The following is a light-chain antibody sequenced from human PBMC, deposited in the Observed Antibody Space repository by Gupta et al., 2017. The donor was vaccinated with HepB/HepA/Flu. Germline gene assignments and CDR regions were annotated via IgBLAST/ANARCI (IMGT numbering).Light chain of an antibody. CDR3: QQDNNWPRT. V-gene: IGKV3-15*01. CDR2: GAS. CDR1: QSVSNQ. J-gene: IGKJ2*02. Sequence: EIVMTQSPATLSVSPGERATLSCRASQSVSNQLAWYQQKPGQAPRLLIYGASARATGIPARFSGSGSGTEFTLTISSLQSEDFAVYYCQQDNNWPRTFGQGTKLEIK.